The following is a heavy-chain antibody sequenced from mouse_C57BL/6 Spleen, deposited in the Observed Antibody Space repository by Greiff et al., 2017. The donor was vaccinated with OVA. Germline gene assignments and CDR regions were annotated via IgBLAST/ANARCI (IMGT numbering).Heavy chain of an antibody. CDR3: AREALTGTESFDY. J-gene: IGHJ2*01. Sequence: EVQLQQSGPELVKPGASVKISCKASGYTFTDYYMNWVKQSHGKSLEWIGDINPNNGGTSYNQKFKGKATLTVDKSSSTAYMELRSLTSEDSAVYYCAREALTGTESFDYWGQGTTLTVSS. CDR2: INPNNGGT. CDR1: GYTFTDYY. D-gene: IGHD4-1*01. V-gene: IGHV1-26*01.